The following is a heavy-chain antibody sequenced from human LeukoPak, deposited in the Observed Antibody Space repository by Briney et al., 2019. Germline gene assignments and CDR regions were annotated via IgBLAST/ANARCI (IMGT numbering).Heavy chain of an antibody. CDR1: GFTFSSYA. Sequence: GGSLRLSCAASGFTFSSYAMHWVRQAPGKGLEWVAVISYDGSNKYYADSVKGRFTISRDNSKNTLYLQMNSLRAEDTAVYYCAKEGGTYSYFDYWGQGTLVTVSS. J-gene: IGHJ4*02. V-gene: IGHV3-30-3*01. CDR3: AKEGGTYSYFDY. D-gene: IGHD1-26*01. CDR2: ISYDGSNK.